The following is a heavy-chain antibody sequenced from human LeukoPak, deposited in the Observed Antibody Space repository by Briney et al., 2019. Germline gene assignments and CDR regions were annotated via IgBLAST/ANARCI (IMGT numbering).Heavy chain of an antibody. Sequence: GASVKVSCKASGYTFTSYYMHWVRQAPGQGLEWIGIIIPSGGSTSYAQKFQGRLTMTRDTSTSTVYMELSSLRSEDTAVYYCARDGWLNSGSYYFDYWGQGTLVTVSS. D-gene: IGHD1-26*01. CDR3: ARDGWLNSGSYYFDY. CDR2: IIPSGGST. V-gene: IGHV1-46*01. J-gene: IGHJ4*02. CDR1: GYTFTSYY.